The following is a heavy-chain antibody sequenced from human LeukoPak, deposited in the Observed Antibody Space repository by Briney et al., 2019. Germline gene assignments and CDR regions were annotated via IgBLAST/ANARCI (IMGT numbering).Heavy chain of an antibody. CDR1: GFSFSAAW. J-gene: IGHJ4*02. V-gene: IGHV3-7*01. CDR2: IKNDGSDK. Sequence: GGSLRLSCEASGFSFSAAWMTWVRQAPGKGLEWVATIKNDGSDKYYVDSVKGRFTLSRDNAKNLVYLQMNSLRVEDTAVYYCVNLGYSDGGQGTLVTVSS. D-gene: IGHD5-12*01. CDR3: VNLGYSD.